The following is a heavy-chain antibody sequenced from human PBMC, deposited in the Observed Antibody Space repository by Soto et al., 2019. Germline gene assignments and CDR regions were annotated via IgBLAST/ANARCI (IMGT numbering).Heavy chain of an antibody. CDR2: IHDSGIT. V-gene: IGHV4-31*03. J-gene: IGHJ5*02. D-gene: IGHD3-22*01. CDR1: GDSISSGGYY. CDR3: ARGWGHYDQPDWFDP. Sequence: PSETLSLTCSVSGDSISSGGYYWIWVRQHPEKGLEWIGYIHDSGITYYNPSLRSRISISADTSYNQFSLKLTSVTSADTAVYHCARGWGHYDQPDWFDPWGQGTLVTVSS.